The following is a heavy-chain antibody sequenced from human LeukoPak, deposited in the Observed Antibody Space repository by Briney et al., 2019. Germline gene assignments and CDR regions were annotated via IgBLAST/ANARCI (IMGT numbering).Heavy chain of an antibody. CDR2: VHYSGST. CDR1: GGSISSYY. V-gene: IGHV4-59*01. J-gene: IGHJ3*02. D-gene: IGHD1-1*01. Sequence: SETLSLTCSVSGGSISSYYWSWIWQPPGKGPEWIGYVHYSGSTNYNPSLKSRVTTSVDTSKNQFSLRLISVTAADTAVYYCARDRSERYGFDIWGQGTRVTVSS. CDR3: ARDRSERYGFDI.